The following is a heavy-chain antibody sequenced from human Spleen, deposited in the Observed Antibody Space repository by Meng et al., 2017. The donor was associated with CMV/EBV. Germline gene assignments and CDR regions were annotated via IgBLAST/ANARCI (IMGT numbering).Heavy chain of an antibody. V-gene: IGHV1-2*02. J-gene: IGHJ6*02. D-gene: IGHD3-3*01. CDR1: GYTFTGYY. CDR2: INPNSGTT. Sequence: ASVKVSCKASGYTFTGYYRHWVRQAPGQGLEWMGWINPNSGTTNYAQKFQGRVTMTRDTSISPAYMELSRLRSDDTAVYYCARDLRPGTTIFGVRSVHYGMDVWGQGTTVTVSS. CDR3: ARDLRPGTTIFGVRSVHYGMDV.